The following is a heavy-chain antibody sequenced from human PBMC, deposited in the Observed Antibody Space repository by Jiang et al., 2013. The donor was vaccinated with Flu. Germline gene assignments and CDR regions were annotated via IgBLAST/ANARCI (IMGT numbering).Heavy chain of an antibody. Sequence: GAEVKKPGASVKVSCKASGYTFTGFYMHWVRQAPGQGLEWMGWINPNSGDTDYAQRFQGWVTMTRDTSTNTAYMELTTLTSDDTAMYYCALRNYYNSGSYDYWGQGTLVTVSS. CDR3: ALRNYYNSGSYDY. J-gene: IGHJ4*02. CDR1: GYTFTGFY. D-gene: IGHD3-10*01. V-gene: IGHV1-2*04. CDR2: INPNSGDT.